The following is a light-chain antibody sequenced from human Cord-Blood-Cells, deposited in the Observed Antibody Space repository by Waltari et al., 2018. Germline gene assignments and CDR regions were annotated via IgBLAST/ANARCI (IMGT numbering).Light chain of an antibody. CDR1: SSVVGGHNY. CDR3: SSHAASDNYV. J-gene: IGLJ1*01. Sequence: QSALTQPPSASGSPGMSVPISCTGSSSVVGGHNYVSSYPQHPGKAPKLMIYQVSKRPSGVPVRFAASKSGNRASLTVSGLQAEDDADYYSSSHAASDNYVFGTGTKFSVL. CDR2: QVS. V-gene: IGLV2-8*01.